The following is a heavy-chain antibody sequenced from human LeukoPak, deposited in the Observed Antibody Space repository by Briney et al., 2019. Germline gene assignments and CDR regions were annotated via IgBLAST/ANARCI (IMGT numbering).Heavy chain of an antibody. V-gene: IGHV3-21*01. D-gene: IGHD6-19*01. J-gene: IGHJ4*02. CDR3: ARVHIAVAGPYVDY. CDR1: GFTFSSYA. Sequence: GGSLRLSCAASGFTFSSYAMTWVRQAPGKGLEWVSSITSSSSYIYYADSVKGRFTISRDNAKNSLYLQMNSLRAEDTAVYYCARVHIAVAGPYVDYWGQGTLVTVSS. CDR2: ITSSSSYI.